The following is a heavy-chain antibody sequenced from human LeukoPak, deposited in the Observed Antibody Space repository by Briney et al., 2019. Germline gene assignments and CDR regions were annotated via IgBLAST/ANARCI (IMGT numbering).Heavy chain of an antibody. Sequence: SETLSLTCTVSGGSISSSSYYWGWIRQPPGKGLEWIGSIYYSGSTYYNPSLKSRVTISVDTSKNQFSLKLSSVTAADTAVYYCARDESGSSKAFDYWGQGTLVTVSS. CDR2: IYYSGST. J-gene: IGHJ4*02. CDR1: GGSISSSSYY. CDR3: ARDESGSSKAFDY. D-gene: IGHD1-26*01. V-gene: IGHV4-39*07.